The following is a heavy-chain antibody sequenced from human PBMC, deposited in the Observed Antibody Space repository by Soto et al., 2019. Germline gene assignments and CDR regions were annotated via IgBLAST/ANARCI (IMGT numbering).Heavy chain of an antibody. V-gene: IGHV5-51*01. CDR1: GFIFTDYW. CDR3: ARRECPPCSVVH. J-gene: IGHJ4*02. CDR2: VYPADSDT. D-gene: IGHD2-8*01. Sequence: PGESLKISCKGSGFIFTDYWIAWVRQVPGKGLEWMGIVYPADSDTRHSPSFQGHVTISGDKSITTAYLQWSSLKASDTAMYYWARRECPPCSVVHWGQGTLVTVAS.